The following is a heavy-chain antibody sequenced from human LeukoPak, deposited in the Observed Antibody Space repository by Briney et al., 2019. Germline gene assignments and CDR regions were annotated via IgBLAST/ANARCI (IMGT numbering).Heavy chain of an antibody. CDR1: GFTFSSYG. Sequence: PGRSLRLSCAASGFTFSSYGMHWVRQAPGKGLEWVAVISYDGSNKYYADSVKGRFTISGDNSKNTLYLQMNSLRAEDTAVYYCARAYGSGSYYGYWGQGTLVTVSS. CDR2: ISYDGSNK. CDR3: ARAYGSGSYYGY. J-gene: IGHJ4*02. D-gene: IGHD3-10*01. V-gene: IGHV3-30*03.